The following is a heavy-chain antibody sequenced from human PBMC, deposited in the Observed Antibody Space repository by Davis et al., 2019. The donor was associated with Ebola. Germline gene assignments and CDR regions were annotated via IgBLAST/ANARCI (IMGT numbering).Heavy chain of an antibody. CDR3: TRLLTTISPLDW. D-gene: IGHD3-9*01. J-gene: IGHJ4*02. Sequence: GESLKISCKGSGYSFADQWIGWVRQMPGKGLEWMGIIFPRDSDTRYSPSFEGQATISADKSINTAYLQWSSLKASDTAIYYCTRLLTTISPLDWWGQGTQVTVSS. CDR2: IFPRDSDT. CDR1: GYSFADQW. V-gene: IGHV5-51*01.